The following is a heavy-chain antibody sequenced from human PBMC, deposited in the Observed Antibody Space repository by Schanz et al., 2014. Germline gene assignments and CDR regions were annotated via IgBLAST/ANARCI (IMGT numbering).Heavy chain of an antibody. Sequence: VHLLESGGGLVQPGGSLRLSCVASGFTFSSYDVFWVRQAPGKGLEWVAILWHDGSKKYYADSVKGRFTVSRDNSKNTLYLQLNSLRAEDTAVYYCARDFHGYGPHLDYWGQGSLVTVSS. CDR1: GFTFSSYD. D-gene: IGHD5-12*01. V-gene: IGHV3-30*02. CDR2: LWHDGSKK. CDR3: ARDFHGYGPHLDY. J-gene: IGHJ4*02.